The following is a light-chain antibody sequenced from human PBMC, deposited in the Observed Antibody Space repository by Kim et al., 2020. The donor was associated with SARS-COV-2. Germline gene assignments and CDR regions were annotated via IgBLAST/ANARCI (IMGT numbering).Light chain of an antibody. CDR1: NSNIGAGYD. CDR2: GNS. V-gene: IGLV1-40*01. Sequence: RVTISCTGSNSNIGAGYDLRWCQHLPGTAPKRLIYGNSNRPSGVPDRFSGSKSGTSASLAITGLQAEDEAVYYCQSYDSTLTGVVFGGGTQLTVL. CDR3: QSYDSTLTGVV. J-gene: IGLJ2*01.